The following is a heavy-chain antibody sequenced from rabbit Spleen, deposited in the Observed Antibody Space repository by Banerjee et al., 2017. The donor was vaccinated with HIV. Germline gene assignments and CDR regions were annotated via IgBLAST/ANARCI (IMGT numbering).Heavy chain of an antibody. V-gene: IGHV1S40*01. J-gene: IGHJ2*01. CDR2: IDTSSVNT. Sequence: QSLEDSGGDLVKPGASLTLTCKASGFDFSSSYYMCWVRQAPGKGLELIACIDTSSVNTADATWAKGRFTISKTSSTTVTLQMTSLTAADTATYFCARNYVNAFDPWGPGTLVTVS. CDR3: ARNYVNAFDP. D-gene: IGHD1-1*01. CDR1: GFDFSSSYY.